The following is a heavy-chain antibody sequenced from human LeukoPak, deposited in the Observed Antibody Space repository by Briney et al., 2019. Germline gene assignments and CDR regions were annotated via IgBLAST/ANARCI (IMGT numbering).Heavy chain of an antibody. Sequence: GGSLRLSCAASGFTVSSNYMSWVRQAPGKGLEWVSVIYSGGSTYYADSVKGRFTISRDNSKNTLYLQMNSLRAEDTAVYYCARDSQMTTVTTLYYYGMDVWGQGTTVTVSS. CDR3: ARDSQMTTVTTLYYYGMDV. CDR2: IYSGGST. V-gene: IGHV3-53*01. D-gene: IGHD4-17*01. J-gene: IGHJ6*02. CDR1: GFTVSSNY.